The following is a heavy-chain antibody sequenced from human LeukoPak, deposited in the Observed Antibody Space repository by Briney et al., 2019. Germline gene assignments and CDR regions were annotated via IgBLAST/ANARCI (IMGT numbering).Heavy chain of an antibody. CDR3: ARDNYSSPYYYYGMDV. V-gene: IGHV4-34*01. CDR2: INQSGST. J-gene: IGHJ6*02. Sequence: SETLSLTCAVYGGSFGGYYWNWIRQPPGKGLEWIGEINQSGSTNYNPSLKSRVTISVDTSKSQFSLKLSSVTAADTAVYYCARDNYSSPYYYYGMDVWGQGTTVTVSS. D-gene: IGHD4-11*01. CDR1: GGSFGGYY.